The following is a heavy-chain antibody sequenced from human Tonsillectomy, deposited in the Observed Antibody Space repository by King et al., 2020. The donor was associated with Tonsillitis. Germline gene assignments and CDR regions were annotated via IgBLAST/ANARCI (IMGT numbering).Heavy chain of an antibody. J-gene: IGHJ4*02. Sequence: MQLQESGPGLVKPSETLSLTCTVSGGSISSSSYYWGWIRQPPGKGLEWIGSIYYSGSTYYNPSLKSRVTISVDTSKNQFSLTLRSVTAADTSVYYCARHEGSGNYDSSGYYYWGQGTLVTVSS. CDR3: ARHEGSGNYDSSGYYY. CDR1: GGSISSSSYY. CDR2: IYYSGST. V-gene: IGHV4-39*01. D-gene: IGHD3-22*01.